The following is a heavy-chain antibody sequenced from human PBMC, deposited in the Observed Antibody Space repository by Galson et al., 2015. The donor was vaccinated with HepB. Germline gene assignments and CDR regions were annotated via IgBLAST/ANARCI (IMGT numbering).Heavy chain of an antibody. J-gene: IGHJ6*03. Sequence: ETLSLTCTVFGGSISSYYWSWIRQSPGKGLEWIGYIYYSGSTNYNPSLKSRVTISVDTSKNQFSLKLSSVTAADTAVYYCAKTPNRELPIYYYYYMDVWGKGTTVTVSS. V-gene: IGHV4-59*01. CDR3: AKTPNRELPIYYYYYMDV. CDR1: GGSISSYY. CDR2: IYYSGST. D-gene: IGHD1-7*01.